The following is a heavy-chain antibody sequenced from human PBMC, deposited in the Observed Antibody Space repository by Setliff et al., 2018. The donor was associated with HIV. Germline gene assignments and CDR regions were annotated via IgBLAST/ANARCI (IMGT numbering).Heavy chain of an antibody. V-gene: IGHV1-8*01. CDR1: ATFTNVD. D-gene: IGHD3-22*01. CDR2: MNPNSGVS. Sequence: ASVKVSCRASATFTNVDIHWLRRATGQGLEWMGWMNPNSGVSGYGQKFQGRVTMTRDTSTSTVYMQLSTLRSEDTAVYYCARERLGRSGFEYLQHWGQGTLVTVSS. J-gene: IGHJ1*01. CDR3: ARERLGRSGFEYLQH.